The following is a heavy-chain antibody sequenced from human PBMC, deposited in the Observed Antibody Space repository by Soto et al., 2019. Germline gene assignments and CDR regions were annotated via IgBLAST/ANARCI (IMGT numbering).Heavy chain of an antibody. CDR2: ISAYNGNT. J-gene: IGHJ4*02. D-gene: IGHD5-12*01. CDR3: ARDLVPGYTGFSDY. CDR1: GYTFSNYG. Sequence: SSVKVSCKTSGYTFSNYGINWVRQAPGQGLEWMGWISAYNGNTNFAQKLQGRVSLTTDTSSTTAYMELRSLTSDDTAVYYCARDLVPGYTGFSDYWGQGTLVTVSS. V-gene: IGHV1-18*01.